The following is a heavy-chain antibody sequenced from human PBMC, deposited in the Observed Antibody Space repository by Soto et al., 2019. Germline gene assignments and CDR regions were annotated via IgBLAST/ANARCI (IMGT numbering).Heavy chain of an antibody. CDR3: AKRGTVTIMSRAAFDI. V-gene: IGHV3-30*18. J-gene: IGHJ3*02. CDR1: GFTFSSYG. CDR2: ISYDGSNK. D-gene: IGHD4-17*01. Sequence: QVQLVESGGGVVQPGRSLRLSCAASGFTFSSYGMHWVRQAPGKGLEWGAVISYDGSNKYYADSVKGRFTISRDNSKNTLYLQMNSLRAEDTAVYYCAKRGTVTIMSRAAFDIWGQGTMVTVSS.